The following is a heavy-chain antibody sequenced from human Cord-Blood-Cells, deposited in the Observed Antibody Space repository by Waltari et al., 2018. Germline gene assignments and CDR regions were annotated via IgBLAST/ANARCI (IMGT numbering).Heavy chain of an antibody. V-gene: IGHV3-43D*03. J-gene: IGHJ5*02. CDR2: ISWDGGST. D-gene: IGHD6-13*01. Sequence: EVQLVESGGVVVQHGGSLRRSCAASGFPFDDYAMHWVRQAPGKGLDWVSLISWDGGSTYYADSVKGRFTISRDNSKNSLYLQMNSLRAEDTALYYCAKGAAAGNWFDPWGQGTLVTVSS. CDR3: AKGAAAGNWFDP. CDR1: GFPFDDYA.